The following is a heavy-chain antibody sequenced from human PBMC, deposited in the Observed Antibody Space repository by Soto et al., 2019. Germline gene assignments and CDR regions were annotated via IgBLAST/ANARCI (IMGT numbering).Heavy chain of an antibody. Sequence: PSETLSLTCTVSGASISSYYWSWIRQPPGKGLEWIGYIYYSGSTNYNPSLKSRVTISVDTSKNQLSLKVSSVTAADTAVYYCARENGYSAFDIWGQGTMVTVSS. D-gene: IGHD3-22*01. CDR3: ARENGYSAFDI. CDR2: IYYSGST. V-gene: IGHV4-59*01. J-gene: IGHJ3*02. CDR1: GASISSYY.